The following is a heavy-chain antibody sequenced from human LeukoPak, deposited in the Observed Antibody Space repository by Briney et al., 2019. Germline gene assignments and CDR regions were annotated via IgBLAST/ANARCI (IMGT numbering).Heavy chain of an antibody. Sequence: PSETLSLTCTVSGRSISSYYWSWIRQPPGKGLEWIGYIYYSGSTNYTPSLKTRVTISVHTSKHLFSLNLSSVTAADTAVYYCARRAPDYDFWSGYSGENWFDPWGQGTMVTVSS. CDR1: GRSISSYY. V-gene: IGHV4-59*01. CDR2: IYYSGST. J-gene: IGHJ5*02. CDR3: ARRAPDYDFWSGYSGENWFDP. D-gene: IGHD3-3*01.